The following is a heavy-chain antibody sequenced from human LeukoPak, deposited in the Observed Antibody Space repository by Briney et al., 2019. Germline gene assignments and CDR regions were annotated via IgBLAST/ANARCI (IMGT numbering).Heavy chain of an antibody. D-gene: IGHD6-6*01. Sequence: GGSLRLSCAASGFTFSSYWMHWVRQAPGKGLLWVSRINTDGSSTTYADSVKGRFTISRDNAKDTLYLQMNSLRAEDTAVYYCARGGVYSTSAVDYWGQGTLVTVSS. V-gene: IGHV3-74*01. CDR2: INTDGSST. J-gene: IGHJ4*02. CDR1: GFTFSSYW. CDR3: ARGGVYSTSAVDY.